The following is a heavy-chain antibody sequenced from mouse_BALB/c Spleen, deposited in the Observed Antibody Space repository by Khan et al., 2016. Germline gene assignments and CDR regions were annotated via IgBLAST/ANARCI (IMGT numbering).Heavy chain of an antibody. CDR1: GYTFIDYS. Sequence: QIQLVQSGPEMKQPGETVKISCKSSGYTFIDYSIHWVKQAPGKGLKWMGWINTVTGEPTYADDFKGRFAFSLETSARTAFLQINNLKNEDTATYFCAGAGNNDYYIMDCWGHGTSVTVSS. J-gene: IGHJ4*01. V-gene: IGHV9-2-1*01. D-gene: IGHD2-1*01. CDR3: AGAGNNDYYIMDC. CDR2: INTVTGEP.